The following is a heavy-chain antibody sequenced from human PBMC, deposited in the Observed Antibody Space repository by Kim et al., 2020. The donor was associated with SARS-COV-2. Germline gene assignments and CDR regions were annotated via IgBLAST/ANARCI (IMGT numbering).Heavy chain of an antibody. CDR1: GFTFSNAW. CDR2: IKSKSDGGTT. V-gene: IGHV3-15*01. CDR3: ITDFRWEEIDY. J-gene: IGHJ4*02. Sequence: GGSLRLSCAASGFTFSNAWMSWVRQAPGKGLEWVGRIKSKSDGGTTDYAAPVKGRFTISRDDSKNTLYLQMNSLKTEDTAVYYCITDFRWEEIDYWGQGTLVPVSS. D-gene: IGHD1-26*01.